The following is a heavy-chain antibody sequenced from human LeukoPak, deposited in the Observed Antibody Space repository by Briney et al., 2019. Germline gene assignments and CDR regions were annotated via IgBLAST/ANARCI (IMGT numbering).Heavy chain of an antibody. D-gene: IGHD2-15*01. CDR1: GFTFSSYA. CDR2: ISYDGSNK. J-gene: IGHJ5*02. V-gene: IGHV3-30*04. Sequence: GGSLRLSCAASGFTFSSYAMHWVRQAPGKGLECVAVISYDGSNKYYADSVKGRFTISRDNSKNTLYLQMNSLRAEDTAVYYCARGGRYWSGGSCYLNWFDPWGQGTLVTVSS. CDR3: ARGGRYWSGGSCYLNWFDP.